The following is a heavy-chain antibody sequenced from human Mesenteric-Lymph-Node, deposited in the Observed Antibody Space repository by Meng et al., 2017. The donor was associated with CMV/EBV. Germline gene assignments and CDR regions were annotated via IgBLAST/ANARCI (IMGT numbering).Heavy chain of an antibody. Sequence: SETLSLTCTVSGASTTSYYWSWVRLAPGKGLEWIGYIHHTGRKNNKSSLKGRVTMSLDTAKNQFSLRLSSVTAADTALYYCARMSGYDTLTVNDAFDFWGPGTMVTVSS. CDR2: IHHTGRK. CDR3: ARMSGYDTLTVNDAFDF. J-gene: IGHJ3*01. V-gene: IGHV4-59*01. CDR1: GASTTSYY. D-gene: IGHD3-9*01.